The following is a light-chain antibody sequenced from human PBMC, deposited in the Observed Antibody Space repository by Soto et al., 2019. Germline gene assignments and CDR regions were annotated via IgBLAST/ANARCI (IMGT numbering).Light chain of an antibody. V-gene: IGKV3-15*01. CDR1: QSVTRN. J-gene: IGKJ2*02. CDR2: GAS. Sequence: EIVMTPSPATLSVSPGERATLSCRASQSVTRNLARYQHKPGQAPRLLIYGASTRATGVPARFSGSGSGRDFILTLCSLQSEDFAFYYCQQYYNWPRSTLGQGTKLEIK. CDR3: QQYYNWPRST.